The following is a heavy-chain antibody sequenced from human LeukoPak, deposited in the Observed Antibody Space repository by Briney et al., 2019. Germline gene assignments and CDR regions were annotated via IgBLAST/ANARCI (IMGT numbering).Heavy chain of an antibody. CDR3: ARYSGPTIAAAGGNCFAP. V-gene: IGHV1-2*02. CDR1: GYTFTGYY. J-gene: IGHJ5*02. CDR2: INPNSGGT. D-gene: IGHD6-13*01. Sequence: GASVKVSCKASGYTFTGYYMHWVRQAPGQGLEWMGWINPNSGGTNYAQKFQGRVTMTRDTSISTAYMELSRLRSDDTAVYYCARYSGPTIAAAGGNCFAPGGQGTLVTVSS.